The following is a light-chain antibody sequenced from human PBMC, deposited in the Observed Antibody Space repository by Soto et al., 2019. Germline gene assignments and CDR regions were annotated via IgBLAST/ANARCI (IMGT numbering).Light chain of an antibody. CDR3: QQSYSTLRT. CDR2: AAS. Sequence: DIQMTQSPSSLSASVGDRFTITCRASQSISNYFNWYQQKPGKAPNLLIYAASSLQSGVPARFSGSGSGTDFTLTISSLQPEDFATYYCQQSYSTLRTFGQGTKVDIK. CDR1: QSISNY. J-gene: IGKJ1*01. V-gene: IGKV1-39*01.